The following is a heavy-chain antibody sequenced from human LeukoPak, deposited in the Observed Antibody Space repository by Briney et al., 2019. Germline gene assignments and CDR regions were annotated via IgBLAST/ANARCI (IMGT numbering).Heavy chain of an antibody. CDR3: AREHSSSSAPSY. D-gene: IGHD6-6*01. CDR1: GFTFNNYA. V-gene: IGHV3-21*01. CDR2: ISSSSSYI. J-gene: IGHJ4*02. Sequence: PGGSLRLSCAASGFTFNNYAMNWVRQAPGKGLEWVSSISSSSSYIYYADSVKGRFTISRDNAKNSLYLQMNSLRAEDTAVYYCAREHSSSSAPSYWGQGTLVTVSS.